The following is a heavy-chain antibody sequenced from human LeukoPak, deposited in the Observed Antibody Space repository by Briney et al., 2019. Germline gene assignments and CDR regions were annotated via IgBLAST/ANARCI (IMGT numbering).Heavy chain of an antibody. Sequence: PSETLSLTCAVYGGSFSGYYWSWIRQPPGKGLEWIGEINHSGSTNYNPSLKSRVTISVDTSKNQFSLKLSSVTAADTAVYYCATYCSSTSCYSRGVLGYWGQGTLVTVSS. CDR3: ATYCSSTSCYSRGVLGY. D-gene: IGHD2-2*02. J-gene: IGHJ4*02. CDR1: GGSFSGYY. V-gene: IGHV4-34*01. CDR2: INHSGST.